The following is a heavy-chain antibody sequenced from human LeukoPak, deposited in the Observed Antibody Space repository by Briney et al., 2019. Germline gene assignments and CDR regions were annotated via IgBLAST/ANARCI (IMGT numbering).Heavy chain of an antibody. CDR3: ARFEQWLARGFEY. CDR1: GFTFSDYY. V-gene: IGHV4-59*01. D-gene: IGHD6-19*01. CDR2: IYYSGST. Sequence: GSLRLSCAASGFTFSDYYMSWIRQPPGKGLEWIGYIYYSGSTNYNPSLKSRVTISVDTSKNQFSLKLSSVTAADTAVYYCARFEQWLARGFEYWGQGTLVTVSS. J-gene: IGHJ4*02.